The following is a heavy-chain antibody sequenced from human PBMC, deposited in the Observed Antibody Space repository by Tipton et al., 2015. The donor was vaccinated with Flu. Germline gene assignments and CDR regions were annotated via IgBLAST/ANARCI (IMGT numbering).Heavy chain of an antibody. J-gene: IGHJ4*02. D-gene: IGHD5-12*01. Sequence: VQLVQSGGELVQPGGSLRLSCAASGFAFSNYEMNWVRQAPGKGLEWLSYISSSGSTIYYADSVKGRFTMSRDNAKNSLYLQMNSLRAEDTAIYYCARGEYGGYDSLLWGQGALVTVSS. CDR3: ARGEYGGYDSLL. CDR1: GFAFSNYE. V-gene: IGHV3-48*03. CDR2: ISSSGSTI.